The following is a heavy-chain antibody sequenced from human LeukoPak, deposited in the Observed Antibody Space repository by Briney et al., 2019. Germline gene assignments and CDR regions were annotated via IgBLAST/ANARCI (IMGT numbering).Heavy chain of an antibody. J-gene: IGHJ4*02. V-gene: IGHV3-33*06. CDR2: IWYDGSNK. CDR3: AKHYGSGTYYNYFDY. D-gene: IGHD3-10*01. CDR1: GFTFSSYG. Sequence: GGSLRLSCAASGFTFSSYGMHWVRQAPGKGLEWVAVIWYDGSNKYYADSVKGRFTISRDNSKNTLYLQLNSLRAEDTAIYYCAKHYGSGTYYNYFDYWGQGTLVTVSS.